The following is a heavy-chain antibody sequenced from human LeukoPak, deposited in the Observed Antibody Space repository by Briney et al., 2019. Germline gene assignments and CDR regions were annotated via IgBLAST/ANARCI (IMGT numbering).Heavy chain of an antibody. V-gene: IGHV3-72*01. Sequence: GGSLSLSCAASGFTFSDHYMNGVRQAPGKGLEWVGRIGNKVRTYTTEYAASVKGRFTISRDDSKISLYLQMNSLKAEDTAVYYCTRRRFFFDYWGQGTLVTVSS. D-gene: IGHD3-10*01. J-gene: IGHJ4*02. CDR3: TRRRFFFDY. CDR2: IGNKVRTYTT. CDR1: GFTFSDHY.